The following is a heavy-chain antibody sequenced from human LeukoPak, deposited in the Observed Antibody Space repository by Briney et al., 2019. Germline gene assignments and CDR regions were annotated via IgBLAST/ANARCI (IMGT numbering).Heavy chain of an antibody. CDR3: ARAPHPVNSPWVDYFDY. J-gene: IGHJ4*02. D-gene: IGHD2-15*01. Sequence: ASVKVSCKTSGYTFTGYYMHWVRQAPGQGLEWMGWINPNSGGTNYAQKFQGRVTMTRDTSISTAYMELSRLRSDDTAVYYCARAPHPVNSPWVDYFDYWGQGTLVTVSS. CDR2: INPNSGGT. V-gene: IGHV1-2*02. CDR1: GYTFTGYY.